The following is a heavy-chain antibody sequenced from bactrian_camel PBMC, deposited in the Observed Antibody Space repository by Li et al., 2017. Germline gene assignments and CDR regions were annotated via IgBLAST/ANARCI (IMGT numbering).Heavy chain of an antibody. V-gene: IGHV3-3*01. CDR1: YDVPSYC. J-gene: IGHJ4*01. CDR3: AAGSTAYWYGKPWARAENYRH. Sequence: HVQLVESGGGSVQAGGSLRLSCAGYDVPSYCMAWFRQSPGREREVVASFYANGGSTNYHDAVKGRLTVGRDHAKNSEYLQMNALKPEDTAMYYCAAGSTAYWYGKPWARAENYRHWGQGTQVTVSS. CDR2: FYANGGST. D-gene: IGHD6*01.